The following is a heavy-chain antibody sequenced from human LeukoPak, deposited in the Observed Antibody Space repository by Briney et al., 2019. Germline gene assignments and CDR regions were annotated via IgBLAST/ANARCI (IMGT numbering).Heavy chain of an antibody. Sequence: ASVKVSCKASGYTFTGYYMHWVRQAPGQGLEWMGRINPNSGGTNYAQKFQGRVTMTRDTSISTAYMGLSRLRSDDTAVYSCASVSYSGSPHVGAFDIWGQGTMVTVSS. D-gene: IGHD1-26*01. J-gene: IGHJ3*02. CDR3: ASVSYSGSPHVGAFDI. CDR2: INPNSGGT. V-gene: IGHV1-2*06. CDR1: GYTFTGYY.